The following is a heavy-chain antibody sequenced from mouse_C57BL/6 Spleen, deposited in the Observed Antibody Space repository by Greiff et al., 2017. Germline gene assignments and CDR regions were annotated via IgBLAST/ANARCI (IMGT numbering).Heavy chain of an antibody. CDR2: INPNYGTT. CDR3: ARGLYYAMDY. Sequence: EVKVVESRPELVKPGASVKISCKASGYSFTDYNMNWVKQSNGKSLEWIGVINPNYGTTSYNQKFKGKATLTVDQSSSTAYMQLNSLTSEDAAVYYCARGLYYAMDYWGQGTSVTVSS. CDR1: GYSFTDYN. V-gene: IGHV1-39*01. J-gene: IGHJ4*01. D-gene: IGHD2-13*01.